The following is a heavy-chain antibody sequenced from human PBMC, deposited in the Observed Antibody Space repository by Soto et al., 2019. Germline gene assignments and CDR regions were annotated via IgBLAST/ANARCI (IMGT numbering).Heavy chain of an antibody. CDR1: GFTFSSYN. CDR3: ALVGGANYYHGMDV. CDR2: ISSSSSNI. V-gene: IGHV3-48*02. Sequence: EVQLVESGGGLVQPGGSLRLSCAASGFTFSSYNMNWVRQAPGKGLEWVSYISSSSSNIYYADSVKGRFTISRDNAKNSLYLQMNSLRDEDTAVYYCALVGGANYYHGMDVWGQGTTVTVSS. J-gene: IGHJ6*02. D-gene: IGHD1-26*01.